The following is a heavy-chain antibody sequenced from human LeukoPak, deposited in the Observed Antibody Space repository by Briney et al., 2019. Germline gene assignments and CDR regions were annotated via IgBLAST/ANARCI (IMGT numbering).Heavy chain of an antibody. CDR2: INQGGREK. Sequence: PGGSLRLSCAASGFTFSDFWMTWVRQAPGKGLEWVANINQGGREKYYVDSVKGRFTISRDNSKNTLYLQMNSLRAEDTAVYYCAKSDDYNDRYYFVSWGQGTLVTVSS. CDR1: GFTFSDFW. V-gene: IGHV3-7*05. J-gene: IGHJ4*02. CDR3: AKSDDYNDRYYFVS. D-gene: IGHD5-24*01.